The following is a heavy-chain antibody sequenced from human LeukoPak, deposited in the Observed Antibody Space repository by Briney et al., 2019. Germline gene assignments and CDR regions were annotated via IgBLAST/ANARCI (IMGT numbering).Heavy chain of an antibody. CDR3: ARSQNYYGSGDY. CDR1: GDSVSNGNYY. D-gene: IGHD3-10*01. Sequence: PSETLSLTCTVSGDSVSNGNYYWSWLRQPPGKALEWIGYIYYTGKTYYNPSLEGRVTILVYTSRNHFSVKLSSVTAADTAVYYCARSQNYYGSGDYWSQGTLVTVSS. V-gene: IGHV4-61*03. CDR2: IYYTGKT. J-gene: IGHJ4*02.